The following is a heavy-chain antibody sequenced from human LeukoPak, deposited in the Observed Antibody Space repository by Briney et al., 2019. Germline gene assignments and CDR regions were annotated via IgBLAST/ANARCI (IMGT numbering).Heavy chain of an antibody. J-gene: IGHJ4*02. CDR3: AREDPHRGGIDY. V-gene: IGHV4-31*03. D-gene: IGHD2-15*01. Sequence: LISTVTCSCISWGGYLGSWIRRHPGKGLEWIGYIYYSGSTYYNPSLKSRVTISVDTSKNQFSLKLSSVTAADTAVYYCAREDPHRGGIDYWGQGTLVTVSS. CDR2: IYYSGST. CDR1: CSCISWGGYL.